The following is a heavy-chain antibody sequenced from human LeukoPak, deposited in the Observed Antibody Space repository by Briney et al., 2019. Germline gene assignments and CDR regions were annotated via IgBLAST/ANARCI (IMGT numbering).Heavy chain of an antibody. CDR2: INPNSGAT. V-gene: IGHV1-2*02. D-gene: IGHD2-15*01. Sequence: ASVKVSCKGSGYIFTHYGINWVRQAPGQGLEWMGWINPNSGATNYAQKFQGRVTMTRDTSIATGYMELNPLTSDDTAVYYCASWYCSGGNCYLGGDAFDFWGQGTMVIVSS. J-gene: IGHJ3*01. CDR3: ASWYCSGGNCYLGGDAFDF. CDR1: GYIFTHYG.